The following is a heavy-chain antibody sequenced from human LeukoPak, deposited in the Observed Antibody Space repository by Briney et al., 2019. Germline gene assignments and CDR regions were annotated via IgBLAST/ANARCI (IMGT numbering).Heavy chain of an antibody. J-gene: IGHJ3*02. CDR2: INPNSGDT. CDR3: ARRHVMSTGVHGLDI. D-gene: IGHD5/OR15-5a*01. CDR1: GYTFTGYY. Sequence: ASVKVSCKASGYTFTGYYIHWVRQAPGQGLEWMGLINPNSGDTNYAEKFQGTVTISRDTSISTAYMEVSRLTPDDTAVFYCARRHVMSTGVHGLDIWGQGTTVTVSS. V-gene: IGHV1-2*02.